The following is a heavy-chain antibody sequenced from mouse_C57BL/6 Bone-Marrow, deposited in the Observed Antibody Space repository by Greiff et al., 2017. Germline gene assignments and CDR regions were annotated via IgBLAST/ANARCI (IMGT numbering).Heavy chain of an antibody. Sequence: VQLQQSVAELVRPGASVKLSCTASGFNIKNTYMPWVKQRPEQGLEWIGRIDPANGNTKYPPKFQGQSTITAEKSSNTAYRQLSSLTSEDTASYYCARSIYYGNPWGQGTTLTVSA. CDR3: ARSIYYGNP. J-gene: IGHJ2*01. V-gene: IGHV14-3*01. CDR1: GFNIKNTY. D-gene: IGHD2-1*01. CDR2: IDPANGNT.